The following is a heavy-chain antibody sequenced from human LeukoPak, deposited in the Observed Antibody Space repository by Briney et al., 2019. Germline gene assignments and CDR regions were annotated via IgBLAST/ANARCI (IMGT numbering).Heavy chain of an antibody. V-gene: IGHV3-48*03. Sequence: GGSLRLSCAASGFTFSSYEMNWVRQAPGKGLEWVSYISSSGSTIYYADSVKGRFTISRDNAKNSLYLQMNSLRAEDTAVYYCAREGGYSGYDPSYYYMDVWGKGTTVTISS. D-gene: IGHD5-12*01. CDR3: AREGGYSGYDPSYYYMDV. CDR1: GFTFSSYE. CDR2: ISSSGSTI. J-gene: IGHJ6*03.